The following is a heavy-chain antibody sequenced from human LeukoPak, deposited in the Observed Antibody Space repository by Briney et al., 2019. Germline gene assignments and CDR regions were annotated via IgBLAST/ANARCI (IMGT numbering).Heavy chain of an antibody. V-gene: IGHV3-30-3*01. D-gene: IGHD4-17*01. J-gene: IGHJ6*03. CDR2: ISYDGSNK. CDR1: GFTFSSYA. Sequence: GRSLRLSCAASGFTFSSYAMHWVRQAPGKGLEWVAVISYDGSNKYYADSVKGRFTISRDNSKNTLYLQMNSLRAEDTAVYYCASSETTARRYYYYMDVWGKGTTVTVSS. CDR3: ASSETTARRYYYYMDV.